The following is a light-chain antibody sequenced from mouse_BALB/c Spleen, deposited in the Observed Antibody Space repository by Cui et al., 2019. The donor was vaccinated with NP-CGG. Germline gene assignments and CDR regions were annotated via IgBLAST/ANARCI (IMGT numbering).Light chain of an antibody. Sequence: QPVVTHASVLTTSPGETVTLTCRSSTGAVTTSNYANWVQEKPDHLFTGLIGGTNNRAPGVPARFSGSLIGDKAALTITGAQTEDEAIYFCALWYSNHWVFGGGTKLTVL. CDR3: ALWYSNHWV. V-gene: IGLV1*01. CDR2: GTN. J-gene: IGLJ1*01. CDR1: TGAVTTSNY.